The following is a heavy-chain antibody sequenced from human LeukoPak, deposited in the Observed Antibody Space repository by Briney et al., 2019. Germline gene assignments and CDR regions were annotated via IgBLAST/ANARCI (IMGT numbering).Heavy chain of an antibody. CDR2: IYYSGST. CDR1: GGSISSYY. CDR3: ASTRLPLYSSGWYEYFDY. Sequence: PSETLSLTCTVSGGSISSYYWSWIRQPPGKGLEWIGYIYYSGSTNYNPSLKSRVTISVDTSKNQFSLKLSSVTAADTAVYYCASTRLPLYSSGWYEYFDYWGRGTLVTVSS. J-gene: IGHJ4*02. V-gene: IGHV4-59*01. D-gene: IGHD6-19*01.